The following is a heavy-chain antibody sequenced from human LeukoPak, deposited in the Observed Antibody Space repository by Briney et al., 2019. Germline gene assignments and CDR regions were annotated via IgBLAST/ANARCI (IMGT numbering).Heavy chain of an antibody. CDR3: ATFGSALAVAGGYFDY. CDR1: GYTLTELS. V-gene: IGHV1-24*01. Sequence: ASVKVSCKVSGYTLTELSMHWVRQAPGKGLEWMGGFDPEDGETIYAQKFQGRVTMTEDTSTDTAYMELSSLRSEGTAVHYCATFGSALAVAGGYFDYWGQGTLVTVSS. D-gene: IGHD6-19*01. CDR2: FDPEDGET. J-gene: IGHJ4*02.